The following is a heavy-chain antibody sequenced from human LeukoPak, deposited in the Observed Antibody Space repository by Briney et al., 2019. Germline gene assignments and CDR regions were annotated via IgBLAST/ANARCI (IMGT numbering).Heavy chain of an antibody. Sequence: PGGSLRLSCAASGFTLSSYAMSWVRQAPGKGLEWVSAISASGGSTHYADSVKGRFTISRDNSKNTLYLQMNSLRAEDTAVYYCAKSFYYDSSGYYHDKYYFDYWGQGTLVTVSS. CDR2: ISASGGST. CDR3: AKSFYYDSSGYYHDKYYFDY. D-gene: IGHD3-22*01. CDR1: GFTLSSYA. V-gene: IGHV3-23*01. J-gene: IGHJ4*02.